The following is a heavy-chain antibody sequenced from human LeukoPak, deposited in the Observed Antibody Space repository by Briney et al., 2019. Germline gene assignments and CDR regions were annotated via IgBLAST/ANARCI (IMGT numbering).Heavy chain of an antibody. Sequence: ASVKVSCKASGYTFTSYAMNWVRQAPGQGLEWMGWINTNTGNPTYAQGFTGRFVFSLDTSVSTAYLQISSLKAEDTAVYYCAREFRRGSYAQRYFQHWGQGTLVTVSS. CDR3: AREFRRGSYAQRYFQH. D-gene: IGHD1-26*01. CDR1: GYTFTSYA. CDR2: INTNTGNP. V-gene: IGHV7-4-1*02. J-gene: IGHJ1*01.